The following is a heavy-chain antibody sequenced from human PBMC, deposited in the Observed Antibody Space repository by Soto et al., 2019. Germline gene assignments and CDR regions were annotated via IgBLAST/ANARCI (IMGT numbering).Heavy chain of an antibody. D-gene: IGHD5-12*01. CDR2: ISSSSSYI. Sequence: GGSLRLSCAASGFTFSSYSMNWVRQAPGKGLEWVSSISSSSSYIYYADSVKGRFTISRDNAKNSLYLQMNSLRAEDTAVYYCARVGIVATITYYYYYYMDVWGKGTTV. CDR1: GFTFSSYS. J-gene: IGHJ6*03. V-gene: IGHV3-21*01. CDR3: ARVGIVATITYYYYYYMDV.